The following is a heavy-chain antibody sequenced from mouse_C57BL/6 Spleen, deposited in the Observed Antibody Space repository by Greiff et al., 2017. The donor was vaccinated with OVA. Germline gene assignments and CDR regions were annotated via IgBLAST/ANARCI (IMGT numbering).Heavy chain of an antibody. Sequence: QVQLQQPGTELVKPGASVKLSCKASGYTFTSYWMHWVKQRPGQGLEWLGNINPSNGGTNYNEKFKGKATLTVDKSSSTAYMQLSSLTSEDSAVYYCARGFAYWGQGTLVTVSA. V-gene: IGHV1-53*01. J-gene: IGHJ3*01. CDR3: ARGFAY. CDR1: GYTFTSYW. CDR2: INPSNGGT.